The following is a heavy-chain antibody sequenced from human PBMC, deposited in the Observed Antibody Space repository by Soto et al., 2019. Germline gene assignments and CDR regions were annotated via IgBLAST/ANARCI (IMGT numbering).Heavy chain of an antibody. Sequence: SLRLSCAASGFTFSSYWMHWVRQAPGKGLVWVSRINSDGSSTSYADSVKGRFTISRDNAKNTLYLQMNSLRAEDTAVYYCARESDFYYYYGMDVWGQGTTVTVSS. J-gene: IGHJ6*02. V-gene: IGHV3-74*01. CDR1: GFTFSSYW. CDR2: INSDGSST. CDR3: ARESDFYYYYGMDV.